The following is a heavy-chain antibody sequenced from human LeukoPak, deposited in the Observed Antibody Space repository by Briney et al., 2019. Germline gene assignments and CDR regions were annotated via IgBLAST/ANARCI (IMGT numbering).Heavy chain of an antibody. D-gene: IGHD3-9*01. CDR1: GGSISSTTYY. CDR3: ARASPYYDLLTGYYPHFDF. V-gene: IGHV4-39*07. J-gene: IGHJ4*02. Sequence: PSETLSLTCSVSGGSISSTTYYWGWIRQPPGKGLEWIGSVYDSGSTYDSPSLKSRVTISIDTSKNQFSLKLTSVTAADTAVYYCARASPYYDLLTGYYPHFDFWGQGTLVTVSS. CDR2: VYDSGST.